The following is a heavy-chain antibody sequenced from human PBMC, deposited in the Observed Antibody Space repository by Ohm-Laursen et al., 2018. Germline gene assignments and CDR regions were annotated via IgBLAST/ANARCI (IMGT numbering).Heavy chain of an antibody. CDR1: GFTFRRDA. Sequence: SLRLSCAASGFTFRRDAMSWVRQAPGKGLEWVSVIYSGGGTYYADSVKGRFTISRDNSRNTLYLQMNSLRAEDTAVYYCAREPYDASLRGYFDYWGQGTLVTVSS. J-gene: IGHJ4*02. V-gene: IGHV3-53*01. CDR3: AREPYDASLRGYFDY. D-gene: IGHD4/OR15-4a*01. CDR2: IYSGGGT.